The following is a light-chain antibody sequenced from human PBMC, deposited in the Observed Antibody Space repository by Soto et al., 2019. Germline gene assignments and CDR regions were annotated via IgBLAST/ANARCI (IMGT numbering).Light chain of an antibody. CDR2: AAS. CDR3: QQAKSFPLLG. J-gene: IGKJ4*01. V-gene: IGKV1-12*01. CDR1: QGISTW. Sequence: DIQMTQSPSSVSASVGDRVTITCRANQGISTWLALYQQKPGKAHKLLIYAASSLQSGVPSRFSGSGSGTDFTLTISSLRPEDFATYYCQQAKSFPLLGFCGGTKGAIK.